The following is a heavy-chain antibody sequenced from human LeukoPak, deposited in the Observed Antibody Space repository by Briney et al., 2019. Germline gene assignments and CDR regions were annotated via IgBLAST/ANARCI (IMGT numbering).Heavy chain of an antibody. J-gene: IGHJ3*01. V-gene: IGHV3-74*01. CDR3: ARGSYNWNDVHASDV. D-gene: IGHD1-1*01. CDR2: INRDGGTT. CDR1: EFTFSNYW. Sequence: GGSLRLSCAASEFTFSNYWMHWFRQAPGKGLVWVSRINRDGGTTYYAGSVKGRFTISRDNAKNTLYLQLNSLRAEDTAVYYCARGSYNWNDVHASDVWGQGTMVTVSS.